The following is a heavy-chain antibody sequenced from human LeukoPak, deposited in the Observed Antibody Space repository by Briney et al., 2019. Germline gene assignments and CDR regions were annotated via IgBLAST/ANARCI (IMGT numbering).Heavy chain of an antibody. CDR3: ARAVPAPGTPENAFDI. D-gene: IGHD6-13*01. CDR1: GFTFSSYG. Sequence: PGGSLRLSCAASGFTFSSYGMSWVRQAPGKGLEWVSAISGSGGSTYYADSVKGRFTISRDNSKNTLYPHMNSLSTEDTALYYCARAVPAPGTPENAFDIWGQGTLVTVSS. V-gene: IGHV3-23*01. J-gene: IGHJ3*02. CDR2: ISGSGGST.